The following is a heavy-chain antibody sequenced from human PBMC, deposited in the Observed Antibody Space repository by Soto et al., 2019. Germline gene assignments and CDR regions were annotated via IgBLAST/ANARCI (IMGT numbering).Heavy chain of an antibody. J-gene: IGHJ4*02. CDR3: ARGNVVAIDY. CDR1: GGSISSGGYS. D-gene: IGHD2-21*01. CDR2: IYHSGST. V-gene: IGHV4-30-2*01. Sequence: QLQLQESGSGLVKPSQTLSLTCAVSGGSISSGGYSWSWIRQPPGKGLEWIGYIYHSGSTSYNPSLNSRVTSSVDRSKMQFSLKLSSVTAAYTGVYYCARGNVVAIDYWGQGTLVTVSS.